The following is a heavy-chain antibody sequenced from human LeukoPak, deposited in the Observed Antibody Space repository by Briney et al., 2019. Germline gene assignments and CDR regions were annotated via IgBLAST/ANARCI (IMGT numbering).Heavy chain of an antibody. CDR3: ARPGYYYGMDV. CDR2: ISSSGSSI. D-gene: IGHD3-10*01. CDR1: GFTLSTNE. V-gene: IGHV3-48*03. J-gene: IGHJ6*02. Sequence: GGSLRPSCAASGFTLSTNEMNWVRQAPGKGLEWVSYISSSGSSIYYADSVKGRFTISRDNAKNSLYLQMNSLRAEDTAVYYCARPGYYYGMDVWGQGTTVTVSS.